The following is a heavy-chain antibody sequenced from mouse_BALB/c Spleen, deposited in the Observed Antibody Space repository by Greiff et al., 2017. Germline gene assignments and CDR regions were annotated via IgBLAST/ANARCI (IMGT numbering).Heavy chain of an antibody. CDR3: ARYGLLGAMDY. D-gene: IGHD2-3*01. CDR2: ISYSGST. CDR1: GYSITSDYA. V-gene: IGHV3-2*02. Sequence: EVQLQESGPGLVKPSQSLSLTCTVTGYSITSDYAWNWIRQFPGNKLEWMGYISYSGSTSYNPSLKSRISITRDTSKNQFFLQLNSVTTEDTATYYCARYGLLGAMDYWGQGTSVTVSS. J-gene: IGHJ4*01.